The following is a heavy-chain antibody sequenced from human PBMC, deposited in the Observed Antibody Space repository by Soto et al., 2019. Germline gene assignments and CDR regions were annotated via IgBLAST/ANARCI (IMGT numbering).Heavy chain of an antibody. CDR1: GYTFTSYY. D-gene: IGHD2-2*02. J-gene: IGHJ5*02. Sequence: ASVKVSCKASGYTFTSYYMHWVRQAPGQGLEWIGIINPSGGSTSYAQKFQGRVTMTRDTSTSTVYMELSSLRSEDTAVYYCARDVSRCSSTSCYINPLPWFDPWGQGTLVTVSS. V-gene: IGHV1-46*01. CDR2: INPSGGST. CDR3: ARDVSRCSSTSCYINPLPWFDP.